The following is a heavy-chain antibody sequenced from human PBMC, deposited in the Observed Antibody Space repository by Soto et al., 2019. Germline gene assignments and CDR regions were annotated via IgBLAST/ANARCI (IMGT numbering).Heavy chain of an antibody. D-gene: IGHD3-22*01. CDR2: IIPILGIA. CDR3: ASRYDSSAY. CDR1: GGTFSSYT. J-gene: IGHJ4*02. V-gene: IGHV1-69*02. Sequence: QVQLVQSGAEVKKPGSSVKVSCKASGGTFSSYTISWVRQAPGQGLEWMGRIIPILGIANYAQKFQGRVTITADKATSTDYMELSSLRSEDTAVYYCASRYDSSAYWGQGTLVTVSS.